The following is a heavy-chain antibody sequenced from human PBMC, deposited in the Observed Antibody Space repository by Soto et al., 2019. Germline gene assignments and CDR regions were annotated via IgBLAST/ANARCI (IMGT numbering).Heavy chain of an antibody. Sequence: GGSLRLSCAASGFTYINYAMSWVRQAPGKGLEWVSTIGTSGGTYYPDSVRGRFTISRDNSRNTLYLQMNSLRPEDTAVYDCARRAPYYFDSWGQGTQVTVSS. V-gene: IGHV3-23*01. CDR1: GFTYINYA. J-gene: IGHJ4*02. CDR2: IGTSGGT. CDR3: ARRAPYYFDS.